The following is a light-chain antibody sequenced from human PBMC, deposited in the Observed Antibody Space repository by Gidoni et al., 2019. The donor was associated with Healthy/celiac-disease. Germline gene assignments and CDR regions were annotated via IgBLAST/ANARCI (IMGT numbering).Light chain of an antibody. V-gene: IGLV2-14*01. CDR2: DVS. Sequence: QSALTQPASVSGSPGQSITISCTGTSSDVGGYNYVSWYQQHPGKAPNLMICDVSNRPSGVSNRFSGSKSGNTASLTISGLQAEDEADYYCSSYTSSSTPYVFGTGTNVTVL. CDR3: SSYTSSSTPYV. J-gene: IGLJ1*01. CDR1: SSDVGGYNY.